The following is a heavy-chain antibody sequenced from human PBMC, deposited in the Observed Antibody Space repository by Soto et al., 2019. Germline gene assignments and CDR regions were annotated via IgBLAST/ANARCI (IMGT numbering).Heavy chain of an antibody. V-gene: IGHV3-30-3*01. Sequence: QVQLVESGGGVVQPGRSLRLSCAASGFTFSSYAMHWVRQAPGKGLEWVAVISYDGSNKYYADSVKGRFTISRDNSKNSLYLQMTSLRAEDTAVYYCARDYSSSWPEAFDIWGQGTMVTVSS. D-gene: IGHD6-13*01. CDR1: GFTFSSYA. J-gene: IGHJ3*02. CDR2: ISYDGSNK. CDR3: ARDYSSSWPEAFDI.